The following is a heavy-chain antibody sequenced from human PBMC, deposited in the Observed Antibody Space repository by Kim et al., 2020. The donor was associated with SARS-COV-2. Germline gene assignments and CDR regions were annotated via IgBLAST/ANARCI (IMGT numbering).Heavy chain of an antibody. V-gene: IGHV4-34*01. CDR3: ARGARRAGYSSS. J-gene: IGHJ4*02. D-gene: IGHD6-13*01. Sequence: NNPSLKCRVTISVDPSKTQCSLKLSAVTAADTAVYYCARGARRAGYSSSWGQGSLVTVSS.